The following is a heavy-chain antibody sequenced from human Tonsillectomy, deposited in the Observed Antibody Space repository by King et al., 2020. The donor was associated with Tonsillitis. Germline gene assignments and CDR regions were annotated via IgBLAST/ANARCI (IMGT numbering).Heavy chain of an antibody. CDR2: ISSSSSTI. Sequence: QLVQSGGGLVQPGGSLRLSCAASGFTFSSYTMNWVRQAPGKGLEWVSYISSSSSTIYYADSVKGRFTISRDNAKNSLYLQMNSLRAEDTAVYYCARDLRLLRYFASLYAETFAFWGQGTLVTVSS. V-gene: IGHV3-48*04. J-gene: IGHJ4*02. D-gene: IGHD3-9*01. CDR3: ARDLRLLRYFASLYAETFAF. CDR1: GFTFSSYT.